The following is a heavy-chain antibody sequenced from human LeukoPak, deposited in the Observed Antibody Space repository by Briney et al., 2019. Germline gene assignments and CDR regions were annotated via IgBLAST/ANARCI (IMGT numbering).Heavy chain of an antibody. J-gene: IGHJ4*02. CDR3: ARGPSRYFDWLPFDY. D-gene: IGHD3-9*01. V-gene: IGHV1-69*13. CDR2: IIPIFGTA. Sequence: GASVKVSCKASGGTFGSYAISWVRQAPGQGLEWMGGIIPIFGTANYAQKFQGRVTITADESTSTAYMELSSLRSEDTAVYYCARGPSRYFDWLPFDYWGQGTLVTVSS. CDR1: GGTFGSYA.